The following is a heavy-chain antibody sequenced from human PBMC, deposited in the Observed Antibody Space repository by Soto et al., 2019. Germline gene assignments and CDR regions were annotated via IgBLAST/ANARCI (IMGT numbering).Heavy chain of an antibody. CDR2: IWYDGSNT. J-gene: IGHJ4*02. CDR3: ARHASVVNPVFDY. V-gene: IGHV3-33*01. CDR1: GFSFRGYG. D-gene: IGHD2-15*01. Sequence: QVQLVESGGGVVQPGRSLRLSCAASGFSFRGYGMEWVRQAPGKGLEWVAFIWYDGSNTHYADSVKGRFTISRDNSKNTLYLEMNSLRAEDTAIYYCARHASVVNPVFDYWGQGTLVTVSS.